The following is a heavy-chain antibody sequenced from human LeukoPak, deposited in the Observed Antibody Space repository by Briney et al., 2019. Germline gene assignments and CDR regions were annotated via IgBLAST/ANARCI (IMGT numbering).Heavy chain of an antibody. V-gene: IGHV4-59*01. J-gene: IGHJ3*02. CDR3: ARGLLGYSSSWLGVAFDI. CDR2: IYYSGST. CDR1: GGSISDSY. D-gene: IGHD6-13*01. Sequence: SETLSLTCTVSGGSISDSYWTWIRQPPGKGLEWVGYIYYSGSTNYNPSLKSRLTISVDTSKSQFSLKLSSVTAADTAVYYCARGLLGYSSSWLGVAFDIWGQGTMVSVSS.